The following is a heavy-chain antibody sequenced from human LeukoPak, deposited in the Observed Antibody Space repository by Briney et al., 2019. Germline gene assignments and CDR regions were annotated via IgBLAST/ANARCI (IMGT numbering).Heavy chain of an antibody. CDR2: IFQSGST. Sequence: SQTLSLTCAVSGGSISSGDYSWSWIRQPPGKGLEWIGYIFQSGSTYYNPSLKSRVTISVDTSKNQFSLKLSSVTAADTAVYYCAREIIAAAGRAYYYYGMDVWGQGTTVTVSS. V-gene: IGHV4-30-2*01. CDR3: AREIIAAAGRAYYYYGMDV. CDR1: GGSISSGDYS. D-gene: IGHD6-13*01. J-gene: IGHJ6*02.